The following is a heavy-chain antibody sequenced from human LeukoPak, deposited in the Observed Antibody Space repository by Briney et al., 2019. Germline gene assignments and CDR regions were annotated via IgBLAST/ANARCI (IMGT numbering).Heavy chain of an antibody. CDR2: IYHSGST. J-gene: IGHJ3*02. V-gene: IGHV4-38-2*02. Sequence: SETLSLTCTVSGYSISSGYFWDWIRQPPGKGLEWIGSIYHSGSTDYNPSLKSRVTISVDTSKNQFSLKLSSVTAADTAVYYCARGPVGGTTYNDDDAFDIWGQGTMVTVSS. CDR1: GYSISSGYF. D-gene: IGHD1-7*01. CDR3: ARGPVGGTTYNDDDAFDI.